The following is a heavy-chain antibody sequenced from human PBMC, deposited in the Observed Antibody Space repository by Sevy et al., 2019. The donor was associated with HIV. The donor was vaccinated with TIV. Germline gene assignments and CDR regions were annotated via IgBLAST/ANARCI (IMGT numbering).Heavy chain of an antibody. Sequence: GGSLRLSCAASGFTFAKYSMSWVRQAPGKGLEWVSTFSFGCGRINYADSVKGRFTISRDDSKNTFFLQMDSLRAEDTATYCCAREGCTRPHDYWGQGTLVTVSS. V-gene: IGHV3-23*01. CDR3: AREGCTRPHDY. D-gene: IGHD2-8*01. J-gene: IGHJ4*02. CDR2: FSFGCGRI. CDR1: GFTFAKYS.